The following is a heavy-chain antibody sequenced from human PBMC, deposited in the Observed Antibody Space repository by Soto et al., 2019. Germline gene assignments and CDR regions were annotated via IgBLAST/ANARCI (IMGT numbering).Heavy chain of an antibody. J-gene: IGHJ4*02. V-gene: IGHV3-30-3*01. CDR2: ISYDGSNK. Sequence: QVQLVESGGGVVQPGRSLRLSCAASGFTFSSYAMHWVRQAPGKGLEWVAVISYDGSNKYYADSVKGRFTISRDNSKNTLYLQMNSLRAEDTDVYYCARDLGVVVVTAILDYWGQGTLVTVSS. CDR1: GFTFSSYA. CDR3: ARDLGVVVVTAILDY. D-gene: IGHD2-21*02.